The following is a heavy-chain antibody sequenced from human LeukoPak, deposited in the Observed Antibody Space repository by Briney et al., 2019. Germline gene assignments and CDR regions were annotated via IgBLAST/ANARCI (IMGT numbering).Heavy chain of an antibody. D-gene: IGHD3-3*01. CDR3: ARGPAQILRFLEWLSYFDY. Sequence: SETLSLTCAVYGGSFSGYYWSWIRQPPGKGLEWIGEINHSGSTNYNPSLKSRVTISVDTSKNQFSLKLSSVTAADTAVYYCARGPAQILRFLEWLSYFDYWGQGTLVTVSS. CDR1: GGSFSGYY. CDR2: INHSGST. J-gene: IGHJ4*02. V-gene: IGHV4-34*01.